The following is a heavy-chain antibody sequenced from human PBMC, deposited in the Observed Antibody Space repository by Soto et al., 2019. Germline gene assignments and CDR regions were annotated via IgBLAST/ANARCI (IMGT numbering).Heavy chain of an antibody. CDR1: GFSFTRHA. CDR3: AKGSASSRPYYFDY. V-gene: IGHV3-23*01. CDR2: ISDTGGST. J-gene: IGHJ4*02. Sequence: EVQLLESGGGLVQPGGSLRLSCAASGFSFTRHAMSWVRQAPGKGLEWVSAISDTGGSTWHADSVKGRFTISRDNSKHTLYLQMNSLRAEDTAVYYCAKGSASSRPYYFDYWGQGTLVTVSS. D-gene: IGHD6-6*01.